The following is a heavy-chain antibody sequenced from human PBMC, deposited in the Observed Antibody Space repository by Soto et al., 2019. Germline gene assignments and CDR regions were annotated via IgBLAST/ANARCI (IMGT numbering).Heavy chain of an antibody. V-gene: IGHV6-1*01. Sequence: PSQTLSLTCAISGDSVSSNSAAWNWIRQSPSRGLEWLGRTYYRSKWYNDYAVSVKSRITINPDTSKNQFSLQLNSVTPEDTAVYYCARAPASNEGYCSGGSCYILYNWFDPWGQGTLVTVSS. D-gene: IGHD2-15*01. CDR3: ARAPASNEGYCSGGSCYILYNWFDP. J-gene: IGHJ5*02. CDR1: GDSVSSNSAA. CDR2: TYYRSKWYN.